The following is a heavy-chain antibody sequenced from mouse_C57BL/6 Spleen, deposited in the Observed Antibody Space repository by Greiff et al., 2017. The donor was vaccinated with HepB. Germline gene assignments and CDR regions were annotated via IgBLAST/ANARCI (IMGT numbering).Heavy chain of an antibody. J-gene: IGHJ2*01. Sequence: QVQLQQPGAELVKPGASVKMSCKASGYTFTSYWITWVKQRPGQGLEWIGDIYPGSGSTNYNEKFKSKATLTVDTSSSTAYMQLSSLTSEDSAVYYCARYHYGSSYVGDYWGQGTTRTVSS. CDR3: ARYHYGSSYVGDY. CDR1: GYTFTSYW. V-gene: IGHV1-55*01. CDR2: IYPGSGST. D-gene: IGHD1-1*01.